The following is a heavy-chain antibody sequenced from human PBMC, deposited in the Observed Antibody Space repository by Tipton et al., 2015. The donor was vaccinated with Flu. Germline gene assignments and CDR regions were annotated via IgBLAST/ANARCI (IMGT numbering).Heavy chain of an antibody. CDR1: GSSFSTYW. CDR2: IYPDDSDT. J-gene: IGHJ4*02. D-gene: IGHD2-21*02. Sequence: VQLVQSGAEVKKPGESLKISCKGSGSSFSTYWIAWVRQMPGKGLEWMGIIYPDDSDTKYSPSFQGQVTFSADKSVNTAYLDWSSLKASATAIYFCVRQNCVSDCYPDYWGQGTLVIVSS. CDR3: VRQNCVSDCYPDY. V-gene: IGHV5-51*01.